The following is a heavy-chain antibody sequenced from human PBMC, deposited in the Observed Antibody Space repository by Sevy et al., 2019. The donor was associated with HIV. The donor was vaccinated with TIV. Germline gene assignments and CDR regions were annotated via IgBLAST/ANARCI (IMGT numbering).Heavy chain of an antibody. CDR2: IYYSGST. Sequence: SETLSLTCTVSGGSVSSGSYYWSWIRQPPGKGLEWIGYIYYSGSTKYNPSLKSRVTISVDTSKNQFSLKLSSVTAADTAVYYCARGNGEYRGWHYYYYYGMDVWGQGTTVTVS. J-gene: IGHJ6*02. D-gene: IGHD3-22*01. CDR3: ARGNGEYRGWHYYYYYGMDV. CDR1: GGSVSSGSYY. V-gene: IGHV4-61*01.